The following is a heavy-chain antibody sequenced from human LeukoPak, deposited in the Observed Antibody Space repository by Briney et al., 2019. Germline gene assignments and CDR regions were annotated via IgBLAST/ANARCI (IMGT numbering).Heavy chain of an antibody. D-gene: IGHD3-10*01. J-gene: IGHJ4*02. CDR3: AKYKGGDYIDSGKRYYLDH. CDR2: MNPDSGKK. CDR1: GYMFTSYD. Sequence: ASVKVSCKASGYMFTSYDINWVRQATGQGLEWMGWMNPDSGKKGQAQKFQGRITMTRNTSISTAYMELSGLGPGDTAVYYCAKYKGGDYIDSGKRYYLDHWGQGTPVTVSS. V-gene: IGHV1-8*01.